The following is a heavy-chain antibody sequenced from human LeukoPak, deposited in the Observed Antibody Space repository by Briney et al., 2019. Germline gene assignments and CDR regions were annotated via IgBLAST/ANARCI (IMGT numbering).Heavy chain of an antibody. J-gene: IGHJ6*02. CDR2: INPNSGGT. CDR1: GYTFTGYY. Sequence: ASVKVSCKASGYTFTGYYMHWVRQVPGQGLEWMGRINPNSGGTNYAQKFQGRVTITRDTSASTAYMELSSLRSEDTAVYYCARYPQLLWFGATNYYGTDVWGQGTTVTVSS. CDR3: ARYPQLLWFGATNYYGTDV. V-gene: IGHV1-2*06. D-gene: IGHD3-10*01.